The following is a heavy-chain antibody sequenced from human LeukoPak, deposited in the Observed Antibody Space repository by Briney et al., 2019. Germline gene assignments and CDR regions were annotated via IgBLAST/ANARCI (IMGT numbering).Heavy chain of an antibody. J-gene: IGHJ4*02. Sequence: GESLKTSCKGSGYDFTTYWIGWVRQVPGKGLEWMGIIYPGDSDTRYSPSFQGQITISPAKSISPSYLQWSILRASDTAIYYCARQAKDTSGSYWVDYWGQGTLVTVSS. CDR3: ARQAKDTSGSYWVDY. CDR2: IYPGDSDT. CDR1: GYDFTTYW. V-gene: IGHV5-51*01. D-gene: IGHD3-10*01.